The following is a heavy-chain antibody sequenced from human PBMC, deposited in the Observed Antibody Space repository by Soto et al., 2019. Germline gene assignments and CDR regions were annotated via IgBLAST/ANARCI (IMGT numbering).Heavy chain of an antibody. CDR2: IYYSGST. CDR3: ARLNWADWYFDL. CDR1: GGSISSYY. V-gene: IGHV4-59*08. D-gene: IGHD1-1*01. J-gene: IGHJ2*01. Sequence: QAQLQESGPGLVKPSETLSLTCTVSGGSISSYYWSWIRQPPGKGLEWIGYIYYSGSTNYNPSLKRCVPISVDTSKHHFSLKLSSVTAADTAVYYCARLNWADWYFDLWGRGTLVTVSS.